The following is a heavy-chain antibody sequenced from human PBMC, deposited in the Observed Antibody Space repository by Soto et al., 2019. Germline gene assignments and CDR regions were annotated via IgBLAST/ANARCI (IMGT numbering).Heavy chain of an antibody. CDR2: ISSSGTTI. D-gene: IGHD3-10*01. CDR3: TRDAISMVRGTDNWFDP. Sequence: LRLSCAASGFTFSSYEMNWVRQAPGKGLEWVSYISSSGTTIYYADSVRGRFTISRDNSENTLFLQMNRLRADDTAVYYCTRDAISMVRGTDNWFDPWGQGTLVTVSS. V-gene: IGHV3-48*03. CDR1: GFTFSSYE. J-gene: IGHJ5*02.